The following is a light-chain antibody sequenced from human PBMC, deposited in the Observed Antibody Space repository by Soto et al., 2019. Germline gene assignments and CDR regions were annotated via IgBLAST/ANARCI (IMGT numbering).Light chain of an antibody. Sequence: QSVLTQPASVSGSPGQSITISCTGTSSDVGNYNLVSWYQQHPGKAPKLMIYEGSKRPSGVSNRFSGSKSGNTASQTISGLQAEDDADYYCCSYAGSSTVVFGGGTKVTVL. V-gene: IGLV2-23*01. CDR3: CSYAGSSTVV. J-gene: IGLJ2*01. CDR2: EGS. CDR1: SSDVGNYNL.